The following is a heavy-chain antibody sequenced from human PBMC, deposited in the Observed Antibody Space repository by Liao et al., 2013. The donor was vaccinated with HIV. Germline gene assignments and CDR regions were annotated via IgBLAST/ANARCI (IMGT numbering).Heavy chain of an antibody. CDR2: INHSGKT. CDR3: ARGPRGTVTGPVRFDH. J-gene: IGHJ4*02. CDR1: DGSFSGYY. V-gene: IGHV4-34*01. D-gene: IGHD6-19*01. Sequence: QLQLQESGPGLVKPSETLSLTCAVYDGSFSGYYWSWIRQSPGKGLEWIGEINHSGKTNYNPSLRSRVTISVDTSKNQFSLKLNSVTAADTAVYYCARGPRGTVTGPVRFDHWGQGTLVTVSS.